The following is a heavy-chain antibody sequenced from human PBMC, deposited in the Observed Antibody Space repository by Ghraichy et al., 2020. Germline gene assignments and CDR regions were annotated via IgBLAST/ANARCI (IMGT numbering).Heavy chain of an antibody. Sequence: ASVKVSCKASGYTFTGYYMHWVRQAPGQGLEWMGRINPNSGGTNYAQKFQGRVTMTRDTSISTAYMELSRLRSDDTAVYYCARNLGGYDPYDAFDIWGQGTMVTVSS. J-gene: IGHJ3*02. CDR3: ARNLGGYDPYDAFDI. D-gene: IGHD5-12*01. CDR1: GYTFTGYY. CDR2: INPNSGGT. V-gene: IGHV1-2*06.